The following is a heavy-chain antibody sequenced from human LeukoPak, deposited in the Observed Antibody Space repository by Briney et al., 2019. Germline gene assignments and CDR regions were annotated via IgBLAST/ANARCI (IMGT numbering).Heavy chain of an antibody. CDR3: ARGYYYYYMDV. CDR1: GFTFSSYW. Sequence: GGSLRLSCAASGFTFSSYWMHWVRQAPGKGLVWVSRINSDGSSTSYADSVKGRFTISRDNAKNTLYLQMNSLRAEDTAVYYCARGYYYYYMDVWGKGTTVTVSS. J-gene: IGHJ6*03. V-gene: IGHV3-74*01. CDR2: INSDGSST.